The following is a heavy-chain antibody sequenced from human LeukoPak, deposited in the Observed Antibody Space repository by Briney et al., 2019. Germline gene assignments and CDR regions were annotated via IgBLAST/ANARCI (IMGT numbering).Heavy chain of an antibody. CDR2: ISSSSNNI. Sequence: GGSLRLSCAASGFTFSDYYMTWIRQAPGKGLEWVSYISSSSNNIHYANSVRGRFTISRDNSKNMLYLQMNSLRAEDTAVYYCAKRAPYMVATDYWGQGTLVTVSS. J-gene: IGHJ4*02. V-gene: IGHV3-11*03. CDR1: GFTFSDYY. D-gene: IGHD5-12*01. CDR3: AKRAPYMVATDY.